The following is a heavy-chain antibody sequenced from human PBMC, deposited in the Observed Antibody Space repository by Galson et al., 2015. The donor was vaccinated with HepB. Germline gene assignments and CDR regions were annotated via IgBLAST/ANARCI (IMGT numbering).Heavy chain of an antibody. CDR2: IRGKPNNYAT. CDR3: ARPGAWGANYYYYGMDV. Sequence: SLRLSCAASGFTFSGSAMHWVRQASGKGLEWVGRIRGKPNNYATAYAASVKGRFTISRDDSKNTASLQMNSLKTEDTAVYYCARPGAWGANYYYYGMDVWGQGTTVTVSS. V-gene: IGHV3-73*01. CDR1: GFTFSGSA. J-gene: IGHJ6*02. D-gene: IGHD3-16*01.